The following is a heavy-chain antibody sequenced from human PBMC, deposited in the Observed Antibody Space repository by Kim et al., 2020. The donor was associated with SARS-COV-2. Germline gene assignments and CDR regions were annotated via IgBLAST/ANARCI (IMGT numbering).Heavy chain of an antibody. CDR1: GGSISSSSYY. J-gene: IGHJ4*02. D-gene: IGHD2-2*01. Sequence: SETLSLTCTVSGGSISSSSYYWGWIRQPPGKGLEWIGSIYYSGSTYYNPSLKSRVTISVDTSKNQFSLKLSSVTAADTAVYYCARQDETKGGPIIVVVPAANFDYWGQGTLVTVSS. CDR3: ARQDETKGGPIIVVVPAANFDY. CDR2: IYYSGST. V-gene: IGHV4-39*01.